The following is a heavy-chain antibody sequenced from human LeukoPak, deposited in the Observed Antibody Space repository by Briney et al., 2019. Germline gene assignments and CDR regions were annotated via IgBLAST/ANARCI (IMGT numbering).Heavy chain of an antibody. CDR2: ISYDGSNK. D-gene: IGHD6-13*01. J-gene: IGHJ4*02. CDR1: GFTFSSYA. V-gene: IGHV3-30*04. Sequence: GGSLRLSCAASGFTFSSYAMHWVRQAPGKGLEWVAVISYDGSNKYYADSVKGRFTISRDNSKNTLYLQMNSLRAEDTAVYYCARSVAAAENIWGQGTLVTVSS. CDR3: ARSVAAAENI.